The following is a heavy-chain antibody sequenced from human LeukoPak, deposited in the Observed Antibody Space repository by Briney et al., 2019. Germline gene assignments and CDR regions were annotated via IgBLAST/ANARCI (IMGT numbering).Heavy chain of an antibody. CDR1: GYSSTNYA. J-gene: IGHJ6*02. Sequence: ASVKVSCKASGYSSTNYATHWVRQAPGQRLEWMGWINAGNGNTKYSQKFQGRVTIIRDTSASTAYMELSSLRSEDTAVYYCARFPYYYYAMDVWGQGTTVTVSS. CDR2: INAGNGNT. V-gene: IGHV1-3*01. CDR3: ARFPYYYYAMDV.